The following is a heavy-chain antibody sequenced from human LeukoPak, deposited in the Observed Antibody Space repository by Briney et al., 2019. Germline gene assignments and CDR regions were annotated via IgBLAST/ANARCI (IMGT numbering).Heavy chain of an antibody. CDR2: IYYSGST. CDR1: GYSISSGYY. CDR3: VRYYYYYYYMDV. V-gene: IGHV4-38-2*02. Sequence: SETLSLTCTVSGYSISSGYYWGWIRQPPGKGLEWIGSIYYSGSTYYNPSLKSRVTISVDTSKNQFSLKLSSVTAADTAVYYCVRYYYYYYYMDVWGKGTTVTVSS. D-gene: IGHD3-3*01. J-gene: IGHJ6*03.